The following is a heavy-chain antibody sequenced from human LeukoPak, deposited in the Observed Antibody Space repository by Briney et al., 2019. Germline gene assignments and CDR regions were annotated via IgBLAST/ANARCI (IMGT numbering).Heavy chain of an antibody. D-gene: IGHD3-10*01. CDR2: IYTSGST. CDR1: GGSISSYY. V-gene: IGHV4-4*07. Sequence: SETLSLTCTVSGGSISSYYWSWIRQPAGKGLEWIGRIYTSGSTNYNPSLKSRVTISVDTSKNQFSLKLSSVTAADTAVYYCARGRRLYYYGSGSYYNFDYWGQGTLVTVSS. CDR3: ARGRRLYYYGSGSYYNFDY. J-gene: IGHJ4*02.